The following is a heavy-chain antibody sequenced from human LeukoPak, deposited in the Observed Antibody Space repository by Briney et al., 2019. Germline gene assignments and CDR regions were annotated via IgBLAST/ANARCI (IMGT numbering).Heavy chain of an antibody. Sequence: SETLSLTCTVSGGSISSSCYYWVWIRQPPGKGLEWIGSIYCSGSTYYTPSIKSRVTISVDTSKNQFSLKLSSVTAAGTAVYYCARRGDGARPPYCSGGSCYSDYWGQGTLVTVSS. D-gene: IGHD2-15*01. V-gene: IGHV4-39*01. CDR2: IYCSGST. CDR3: ARRGDGARPPYCSGGSCYSDY. J-gene: IGHJ4*02. CDR1: GGSISSSCYY.